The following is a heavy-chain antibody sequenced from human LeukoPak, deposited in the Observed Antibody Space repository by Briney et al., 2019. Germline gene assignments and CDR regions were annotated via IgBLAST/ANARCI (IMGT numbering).Heavy chain of an antibody. CDR2: IGGSGGST. V-gene: IGHV3-23*01. CDR3: AKDFEGRITMRVGDYFDY. J-gene: IGHJ4*02. CDR1: GFTFSTYG. Sequence: GGSLRLSCAAAGFTFSTYGMTWVRQAPGKGLEWVSAIGGSGGSTYYADSVKGRFTIPRDNSKNTLYLQMNSLRAEDTAVYYCAKDFEGRITMRVGDYFDYWGQGTLVTVSS. D-gene: IGHD3-22*01.